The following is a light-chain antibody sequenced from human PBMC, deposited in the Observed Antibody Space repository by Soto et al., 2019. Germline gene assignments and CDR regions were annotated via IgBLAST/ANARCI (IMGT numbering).Light chain of an antibody. CDR1: SSDVGAYIY. CDR2: EVN. V-gene: IGLV2-14*01. J-gene: IGLJ3*02. CDR3: SSFTNTNTWV. Sequence: QSALTQPASVSGSPGQSITISCTGTSSDVGAYIYVSWYQQHPGKAPKLMIYEVNKRPSGVSARFSGSKSGTTASLTISGLQAEDEADYYCSSFTNTNTWVFGGGTKVTVL.